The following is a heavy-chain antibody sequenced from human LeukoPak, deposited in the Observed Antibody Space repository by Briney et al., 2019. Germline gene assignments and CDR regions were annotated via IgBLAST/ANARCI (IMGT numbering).Heavy chain of an antibody. V-gene: IGHV4-59*01. CDR3: ARDRTEYSSGLNAFDI. D-gene: IGHD6-19*01. CDR1: GGSISNYY. Sequence: SETLSLTCIVSGGSISNYYWHWIRQSPGKGLEWIGYVYYSGSTNYNPSLKSRVTISVDTSKNQFSLKLSSVTAADTAVYYCARDRTEYSSGLNAFDIWGQGTMVTVSS. J-gene: IGHJ3*02. CDR2: VYYSGST.